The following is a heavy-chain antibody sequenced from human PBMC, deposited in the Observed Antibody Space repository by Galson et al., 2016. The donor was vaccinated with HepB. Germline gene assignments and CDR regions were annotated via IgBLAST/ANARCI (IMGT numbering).Heavy chain of an antibody. CDR2: IHPRDSDT. Sequence: QSGAEVTKPGESLKISCKASGYIFSNFYIGWVRQMPGKGLEWMGIIHPRDSDTRYSPSFQGQIIISADKSISTAFLQWGSLKASDTAMYFCARRVSTGWDAFGIWGQGTAVTVSS. D-gene: IGHD6-19*01. V-gene: IGHV5-51*01. CDR1: GYIFSNFY. J-gene: IGHJ3*02. CDR3: ARRVSTGWDAFGI.